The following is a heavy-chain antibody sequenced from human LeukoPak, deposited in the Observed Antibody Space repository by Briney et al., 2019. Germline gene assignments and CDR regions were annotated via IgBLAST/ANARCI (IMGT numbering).Heavy chain of an antibody. CDR2: IHQDGNEK. Sequence: GGSLRLSCAASGFTFSTYWMSWVRQAPGKGLEWVANIHQDGNEKYYVDSVKGRFTISRDNAKNSLYLQMNSLRSEDTAVYYCASKIYGDYVGYWGQGTLVTVSS. D-gene: IGHD4-17*01. J-gene: IGHJ4*02. CDR3: ASKIYGDYVGY. V-gene: IGHV3-7*03. CDR1: GFTFSTYW.